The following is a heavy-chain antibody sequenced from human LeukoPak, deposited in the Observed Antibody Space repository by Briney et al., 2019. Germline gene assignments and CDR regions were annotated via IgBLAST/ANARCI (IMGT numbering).Heavy chain of an antibody. D-gene: IGHD6-13*01. Sequence: GGSLRLSCAASGFTFSSYAMSWVRQAPGKGLEWVAVIWYDGSNKYYADSVKGRFTISRDNSKNTLYLQMNSLRAEDTAVYYCARDKAAAVGYFDYWGQGTLVTVSS. CDR2: IWYDGSNK. CDR1: GFTFSSYA. J-gene: IGHJ4*02. CDR3: ARDKAAAVGYFDY. V-gene: IGHV3-33*08.